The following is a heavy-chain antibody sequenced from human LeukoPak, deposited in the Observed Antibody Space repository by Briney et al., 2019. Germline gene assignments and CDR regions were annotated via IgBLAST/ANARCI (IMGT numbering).Heavy chain of an antibody. CDR2: ISWNSGSI. J-gene: IGHJ4*02. Sequence: GRSLRLSCAASGFTFDDYAMHWVRQAPGKGLEWVSGISWNSGSIGYADSVKGRFTISRDNAKNSLYLQMNSLRAEDTAVYYCARDARQQLVERFDYWGQGTLVTVSS. V-gene: IGHV3-9*01. D-gene: IGHD6-13*01. CDR1: GFTFDDYA. CDR3: ARDARQQLVERFDY.